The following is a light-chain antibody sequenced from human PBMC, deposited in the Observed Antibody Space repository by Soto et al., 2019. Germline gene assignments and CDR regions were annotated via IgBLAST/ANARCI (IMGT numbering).Light chain of an antibody. Sequence: EVVMTQSPATLSVSPGERVTLSCWASQSVSTNLAWYQQKPGQAPRLLIAGASTRATGIPARFSGSGSGTEFTLTISSLESVDFAVYYCQQYNIWPPYTFGQGTKVEI. J-gene: IGKJ2*01. CDR2: GAS. CDR3: QQYNIWPPYT. V-gene: IGKV3-15*01. CDR1: QSVSTN.